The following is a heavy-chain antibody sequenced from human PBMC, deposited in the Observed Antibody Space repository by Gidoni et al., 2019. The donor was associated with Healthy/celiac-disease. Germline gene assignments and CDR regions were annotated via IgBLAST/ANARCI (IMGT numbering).Heavy chain of an antibody. J-gene: IGHJ4*02. V-gene: IGHV3-9*01. CDR1: GSTFADYA. CDR3: ARGGIGAVAGTHFDY. CDR2: ISWNSGSI. Sequence: EVQLVESGGGLVQPGRSLGPSCAASGSTFADYAMHWVRQAPGKGLEWVSGISWNSGSIGYADSVKGRFTISRDNAKNSLYLQMNSLRAEDTALYYCARGGIGAVAGTHFDYWGQGTLVTVSS. D-gene: IGHD6-19*01.